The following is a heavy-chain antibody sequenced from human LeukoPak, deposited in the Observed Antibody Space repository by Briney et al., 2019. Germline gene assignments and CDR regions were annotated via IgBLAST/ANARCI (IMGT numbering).Heavy chain of an antibody. CDR1: GFTVSSNY. Sequence: SGGSLRLSCAASGFTVSSNYMSWVRQAPGKGLEWVSVSYSGGSSYYADSVKGRFTFSRDNSKNTHYLHMNSLRAEDTAAYYCARPFYDTSGNYYWFFDLWGRGTLVTVSS. CDR3: ARPFYDTSGNYYWFFDL. CDR2: SYSGGSS. D-gene: IGHD3-22*01. V-gene: IGHV3-53*01. J-gene: IGHJ2*01.